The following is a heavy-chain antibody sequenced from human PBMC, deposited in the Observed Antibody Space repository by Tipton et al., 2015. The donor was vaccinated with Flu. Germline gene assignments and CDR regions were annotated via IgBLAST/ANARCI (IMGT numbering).Heavy chain of an antibody. D-gene: IGHD3-22*01. V-gene: IGHV4-4*07. CDR3: AGSLTYYYDSTAADAFDI. J-gene: IGHJ3*02. CDR2: IYTSGST. CDR1: GGSISSYY. Sequence: TLSLTCTVSGGSISSYYWSWIRQPAGKGLEWIGRIYTSGSTNYNPSLKSRVTMSVDTSKNQFSLKLSSVTAADTAVYYCAGSLTYYYDSTAADAFDIWGQGTM.